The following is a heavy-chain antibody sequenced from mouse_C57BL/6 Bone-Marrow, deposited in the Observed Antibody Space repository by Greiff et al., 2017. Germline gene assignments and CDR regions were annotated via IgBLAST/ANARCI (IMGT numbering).Heavy chain of an antibody. Sequence: VMLVESGPGLVQPSQSLSITCTVSGFSLTSYGVHWVRQSPGKGLEWLGVIRSGGSTDYNAAFISRLSISKDNSKSQVFFKMNSLQADDTAIYYCARNYGGYYGNAMDYWGQGTSVTVSS. V-gene: IGHV2-2*01. CDR2: IRSGGST. D-gene: IGHD1-1*01. J-gene: IGHJ4*01. CDR1: GFSLTSYG. CDR3: ARNYGGYYGNAMDY.